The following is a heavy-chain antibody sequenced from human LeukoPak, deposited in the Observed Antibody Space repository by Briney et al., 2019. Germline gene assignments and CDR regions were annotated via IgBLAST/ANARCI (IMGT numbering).Heavy chain of an antibody. V-gene: IGHV1-69*01. D-gene: IGHD3-3*01. J-gene: IGHJ4*02. Sequence: SVKVSCKASGGTFSSYAISWVRQAPGQGLEWMGGIIPIFGTANYAQKFQGRVTITADESTSTAYMELSSLRSEDTAVYYCARGVLSTYYDFWNGYGYYFDYWGQGTLVTVSS. CDR3: ARGVLSTYYDFWNGYGYYFDY. CDR1: GGTFSSYA. CDR2: IIPIFGTA.